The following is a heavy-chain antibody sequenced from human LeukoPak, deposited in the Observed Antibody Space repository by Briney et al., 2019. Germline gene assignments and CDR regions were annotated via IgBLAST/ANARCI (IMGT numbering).Heavy chain of an antibody. CDR1: GFTFSSYW. J-gene: IGHJ4*02. Sequence: GGSLRLSCAASGFTFSSYWMSWVRQAPGKGLEWVANIKQDGSEKDYVDSVKGRFTISRDNAKNSPYLQMDSLRAEDTAVYYCARDHSSGWLGLYYFDYWGQGTLVTVSS. D-gene: IGHD6-19*01. CDR3: ARDHSSGWLGLYYFDY. CDR2: IKQDGSEK. V-gene: IGHV3-7*01.